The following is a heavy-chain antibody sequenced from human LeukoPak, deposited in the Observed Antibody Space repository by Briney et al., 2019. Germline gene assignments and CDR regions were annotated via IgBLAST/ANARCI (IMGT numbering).Heavy chain of an antibody. J-gene: IGHJ6*03. D-gene: IGHD3-3*01. CDR3: ARGVLERITIFGVVMPYYYYYMDV. Sequence: ASVKVSCKASGYTFSNYDINWVRQAPGQGLEWMGWMNPNSGNTGYAQKFQGRVTITRNTSISTAYMELSSLRSEDTAVYYCARGVLERITIFGVVMPYYYYYMDVWGKGTTVTVSS. V-gene: IGHV1-8*03. CDR2: MNPNSGNT. CDR1: GYTFSNYD.